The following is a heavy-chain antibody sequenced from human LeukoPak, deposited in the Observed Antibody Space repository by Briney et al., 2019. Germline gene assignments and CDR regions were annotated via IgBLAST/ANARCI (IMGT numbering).Heavy chain of an antibody. V-gene: IGHV4-34*01. CDR2: INHSGST. Sequence: SETLSLTCAVYGGSFSGYYWSWIRQPPGKGLEWTGEINHSGSTNYNPSLKSRVTISVDTSKNQFSLKLSSVTAADTAVYYCARGLIAARFGYWGQGTLVTVSS. J-gene: IGHJ4*02. CDR3: ARGLIAARFGY. CDR1: GGSFSGYY. D-gene: IGHD6-6*01.